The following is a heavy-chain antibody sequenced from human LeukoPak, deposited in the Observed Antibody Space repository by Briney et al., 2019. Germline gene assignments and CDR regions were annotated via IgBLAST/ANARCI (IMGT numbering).Heavy chain of an antibody. J-gene: IGHJ5*02. D-gene: IGHD1-26*01. CDR2: IYTSGST. V-gene: IGHV4-4*07. Sequence: KPSETLSLTXTVSGGSISSYYWSWIRQPAGKGLEWNGRIYTSGSTNYNPSLKSRVTMSVDTSKNQFSLKLSSVTAADTAVYYCARELLSAASWFDPWGQGTLVTVSS. CDR3: ARELLSAASWFDP. CDR1: GGSISSYY.